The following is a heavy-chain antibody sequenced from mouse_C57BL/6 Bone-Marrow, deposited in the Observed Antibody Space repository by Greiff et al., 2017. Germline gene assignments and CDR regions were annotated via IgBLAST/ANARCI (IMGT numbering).Heavy chain of an antibody. CDR2: IYPGSGST. CDR3: ARRGWLLRDFDY. J-gene: IGHJ2*01. V-gene: IGHV1-55*01. Sequence: QFQLQQPGAELVKPGASVKMSCKASGYTFTSSWITWVKRRPGQGLEWIGDIYPGSGSTNYNEKFKSKATLTVDTSSSTAYMQLSSLTSEDSAVYYCARRGWLLRDFDYWGQGTTLTVSS. D-gene: IGHD2-3*01. CDR1: GYTFTSSW.